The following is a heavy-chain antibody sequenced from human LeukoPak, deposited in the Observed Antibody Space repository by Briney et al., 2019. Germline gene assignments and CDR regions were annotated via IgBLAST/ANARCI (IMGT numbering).Heavy chain of an antibody. CDR3: ARDSADYGDYEY. Sequence: ASVKVSCKASRYTFTSYLMHWVRQSPGQGLDWMGIINPSGGRTSYAQKFQGRVTMTRDTSTSTVYMELRSLRSEDTAVYYCARDSADYGDYEYWGQGTLVTVSS. D-gene: IGHD4-17*01. CDR1: RYTFTSYL. J-gene: IGHJ4*02. CDR2: INPSGGRT. V-gene: IGHV1-46*01.